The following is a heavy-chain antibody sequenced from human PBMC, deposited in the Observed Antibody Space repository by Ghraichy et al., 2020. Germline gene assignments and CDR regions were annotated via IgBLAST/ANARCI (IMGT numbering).Heavy chain of an antibody. CDR2: INPNSGGT. CDR3: ARTTVTTGWFDP. V-gene: IGHV1-2*02. CDR1: GYTFTGYY. Sequence: ASVKVSCKASGYTFTGYYMHWVRQAPGQGLEWMGWINPNSGGTNYAQKFQGRVTMTRDTSISTAYMELSRLRSDDTAVYYCARTTVTTGWFDPWGQGTLVTVSS. J-gene: IGHJ5*02. D-gene: IGHD4-17*01.